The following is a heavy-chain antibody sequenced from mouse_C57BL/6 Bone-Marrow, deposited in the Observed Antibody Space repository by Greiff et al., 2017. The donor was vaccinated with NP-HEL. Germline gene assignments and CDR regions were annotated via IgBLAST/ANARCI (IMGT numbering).Heavy chain of an antibody. CDR2: IHPNSGST. D-gene: IGHD2-4*01. Sequence: VQLQQSGAELVKPGASVKLSCKASGYTFTSYWMHWVKQRPGQGLEWIGMIHPNSGSTNYNEKFKSKATLTVDKSSSTAYMQLSSLTSEDSAVYYCARTHYDYDKGFAYWGQGTLVTVSA. V-gene: IGHV1-64*01. CDR1: GYTFTSYW. J-gene: IGHJ3*01. CDR3: ARTHYDYDKGFAY.